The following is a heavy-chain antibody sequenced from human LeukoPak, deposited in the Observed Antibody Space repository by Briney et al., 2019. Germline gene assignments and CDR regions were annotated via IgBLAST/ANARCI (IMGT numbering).Heavy chain of an antibody. D-gene: IGHD3-22*01. J-gene: IGHJ4*02. CDR3: AKGIYYDSSGYHDY. CDR1: GFSFGDFY. V-gene: IGHV3-11*06. Sequence: GGSLRLSCAASGFSFGDFYMTWIRQAPGKGLEWLSHISPSSTYTNFADSVKGRFTISRDNSKNTLYLQMNSLRAEDTAVYYCAKGIYYDSSGYHDYWGQGTLVTVSS. CDR2: ISPSSTYT.